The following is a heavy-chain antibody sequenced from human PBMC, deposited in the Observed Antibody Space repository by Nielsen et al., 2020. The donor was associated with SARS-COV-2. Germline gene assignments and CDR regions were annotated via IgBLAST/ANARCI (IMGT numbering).Heavy chain of an antibody. J-gene: IGHJ5*02. CDR1: GGSISTGSHY. CDR3: ARTPYWFDP. Sequence: SETLSLTCTVSGGSISTGSHYWSWIRQPPGKGLEWIGYIYYSGSTNYNPSLKSRVTISVDTSKNQFSLKLSSVTAADTAVYYCARTPYWFDPWGQGTLVTVSS. CDR2: IYYSGST. V-gene: IGHV4-61*01.